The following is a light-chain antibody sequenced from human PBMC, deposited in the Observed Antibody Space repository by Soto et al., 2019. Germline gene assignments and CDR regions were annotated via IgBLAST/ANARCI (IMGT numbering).Light chain of an antibody. CDR2: AAS. V-gene: IGKV1-39*01. Sequence: DIQMTQSPSSLSASVGDRVTITCRASQSISNYLNWYQQKPGKAPKLLIYAASSLQSGVPSRFXXXXXXXXXXXXXXXXQPEDFATYYCQQSYSNVILTFGPGTKVDIK. CDR3: QQSYSNVILT. J-gene: IGKJ3*01. CDR1: QSISNY.